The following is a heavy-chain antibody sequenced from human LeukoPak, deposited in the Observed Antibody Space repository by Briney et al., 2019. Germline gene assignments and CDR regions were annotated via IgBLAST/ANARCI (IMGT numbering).Heavy chain of an antibody. CDR2: ISAYNGNT. V-gene: IGHV1-18*01. Sequence: ASVKVSCKASGYTFTSYGISWVRQAPGQGLEWMGWISAYNGNTNYAQKLQGRVTITADKSTSTAYMELSSLRSEDTAVYYCARDRLGHWFDPWGQGTLVTVSS. CDR3: ARDRLGHWFDP. CDR1: GYTFTSYG. J-gene: IGHJ5*02. D-gene: IGHD2-21*01.